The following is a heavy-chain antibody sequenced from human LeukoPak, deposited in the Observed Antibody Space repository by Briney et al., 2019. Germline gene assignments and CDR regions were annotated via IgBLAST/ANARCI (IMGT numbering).Heavy chain of an antibody. D-gene: IGHD3-22*01. J-gene: IGHJ4*02. Sequence: GGSLRLSCAASGFTFSSYSMNWVPQAPGKGLEWVSSISSSSSYIYYGDSVKGRFTISRDNAKNSLYLQMNSLRAEDTAVYYCARRGDSSGYYFDYWGQGTLVTVSS. CDR1: GFTFSSYS. CDR3: ARRGDSSGYYFDY. V-gene: IGHV3-21*03. CDR2: ISSSSSYI.